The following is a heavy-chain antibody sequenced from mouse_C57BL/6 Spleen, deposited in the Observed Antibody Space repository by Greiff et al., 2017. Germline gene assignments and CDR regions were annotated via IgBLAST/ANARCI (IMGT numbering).Heavy chain of an antibody. CDR2: IDPETGGT. CDR1: GYTFTDYE. CDR3: TRSDDGYAWFAY. V-gene: IGHV1-15*01. Sequence: LVESGAELVRPGASVTLSCKASGYTFTDYEMHWVKQTPVHGLEWIGAIDPETGGTAYNQKFKGKAILTADKSSSTAYMELRSLTSEDSAVYYCTRSDDGYAWFAYWGQGTLVTVSA. J-gene: IGHJ3*01. D-gene: IGHD2-3*01.